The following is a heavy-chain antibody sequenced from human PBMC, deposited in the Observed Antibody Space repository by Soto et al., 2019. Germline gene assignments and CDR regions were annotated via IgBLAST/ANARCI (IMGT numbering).Heavy chain of an antibody. CDR1: GFTFSSYS. V-gene: IGHV3-21*01. CDR3: ARDPYYYDSSGYYGADAFDI. Sequence: EVQLVESGGGLVKPGGSLRRSCAASGFTFSSYSMNWVRQAPGKGLEWVSSISSSSSYIYYADSVKGRFTISRDNAKNSLYLQMNSLRAEDTAVYYCARDPYYYDSSGYYGADAFDIWGQGTMVTVSS. J-gene: IGHJ3*02. D-gene: IGHD3-22*01. CDR2: ISSSSSYI.